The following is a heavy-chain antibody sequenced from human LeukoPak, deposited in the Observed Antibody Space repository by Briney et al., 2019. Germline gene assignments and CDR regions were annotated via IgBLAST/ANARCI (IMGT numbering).Heavy chain of an antibody. Sequence: SETLSLTCTVSGGSISSYYWSWIRQPPGKGLEWIWYIYYSGSTNYNPSLKSRVTISVDTSKNQFSLKLSSVTAADTAVYYCARVEDGYFDYWGQGTLVTVSS. D-gene: IGHD5-24*01. J-gene: IGHJ4*02. V-gene: IGHV4-59*01. CDR3: ARVEDGYFDY. CDR2: IYYSGST. CDR1: GGSISSYY.